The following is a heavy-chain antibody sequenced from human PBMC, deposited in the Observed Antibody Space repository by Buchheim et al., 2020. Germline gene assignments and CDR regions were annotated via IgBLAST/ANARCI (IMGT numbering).Heavy chain of an antibody. Sequence: EVQLVESGGGLVHPGGSLRLSCAASGFTFSTYWMTWVRQAPGKGLEWVANIKEDGSDKYYVDSVKGRFTISRDNAKNSLYLQMNSLRAEDTAVYYCARDLGSGWSPVDYWGQGTL. J-gene: IGHJ4*02. D-gene: IGHD6-19*01. CDR1: GFTFSTYW. V-gene: IGHV3-7*03. CDR3: ARDLGSGWSPVDY. CDR2: IKEDGSDK.